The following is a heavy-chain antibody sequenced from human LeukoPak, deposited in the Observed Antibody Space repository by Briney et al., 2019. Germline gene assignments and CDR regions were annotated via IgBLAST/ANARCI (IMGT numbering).Heavy chain of an antibody. J-gene: IGHJ3*02. Sequence: GGSLKISCKCSGYSFTSYLLGWVLQVPGKGVEWVGIIYPGESDTRSCRSYQGQDTISADKSISTAYLQWSSLKASDTAMCYCARHSDSSGYFYSSAFDIWGQGRMVTVSS. CDR1: GYSFTSYL. D-gene: IGHD3-22*01. V-gene: IGHV5-51*01. CDR2: IYPGESDT. CDR3: ARHSDSSGYFYSSAFDI.